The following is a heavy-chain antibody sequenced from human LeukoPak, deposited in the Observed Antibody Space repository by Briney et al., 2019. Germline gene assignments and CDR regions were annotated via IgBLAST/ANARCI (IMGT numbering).Heavy chain of an antibody. V-gene: IGHV3-30*04. Sequence: GGSLRLSCAASGFTFSSYAMHWVRQAPGKGLEWVAVISYDGSNKYYADSVKGRFTISRDNSKNTLYLQMNSLRAEDTAVYCCAGDILEWFYRGDAFDIWGQGTMVTVSS. CDR3: AGDILEWFYRGDAFDI. D-gene: IGHD3-3*01. CDR2: ISYDGSNK. CDR1: GFTFSSYA. J-gene: IGHJ3*02.